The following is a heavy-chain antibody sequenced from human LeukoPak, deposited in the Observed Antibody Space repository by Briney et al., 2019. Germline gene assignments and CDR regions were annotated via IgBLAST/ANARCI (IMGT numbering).Heavy chain of an antibody. CDR1: GYSISSGYY. V-gene: IGHV4-38-2*02. Sequence: SETLSLTCTVSGYSISSGYYWGWIRQPPGKGLEWIGSIYHSGSTNYNPSLKSRVTISVDKSKNQFSLKLSSVTAADTAVYYCASSAAPNLSPDYWGQGTLVTVSS. D-gene: IGHD6-6*01. J-gene: IGHJ4*02. CDR2: IYHSGST. CDR3: ASSAAPNLSPDY.